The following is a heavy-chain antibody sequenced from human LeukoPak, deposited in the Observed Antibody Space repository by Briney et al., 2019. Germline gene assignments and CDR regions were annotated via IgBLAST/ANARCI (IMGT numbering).Heavy chain of an antibody. CDR2: VSYDGGSK. D-gene: IGHD6-13*01. Sequence: GGSLRLSCAASGFAFSSYAMHWVRQGPGKGLEWVALVSYDGGSKYYADSVKGRITVSRDNSKNTLHLQMNSLRTEDTAVYYCARVKGGIAAAGNYFDYWGQGTLVTVSS. V-gene: IGHV3-30-3*01. J-gene: IGHJ4*02. CDR1: GFAFSSYA. CDR3: ARVKGGIAAAGNYFDY.